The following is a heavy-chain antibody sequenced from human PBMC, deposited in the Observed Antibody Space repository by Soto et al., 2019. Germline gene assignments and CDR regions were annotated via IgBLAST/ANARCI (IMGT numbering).Heavy chain of an antibody. CDR1: GFTFSNAW. V-gene: IGHV3-15*07. CDR2: IKSKTDGWTT. Sequence: GGSLRLSCAASGFTFSNAWMSWVRQAPGKGLEWVGRIKSKTDGWTTDYAAPVKGRFTISRDDSKNTLYLQMNSLKTEDTAVYYCTTSPMVRGNPFYYYYGMDVWGQGTTVTVSS. D-gene: IGHD3-10*01. J-gene: IGHJ6*02. CDR3: TTSPMVRGNPFYYYYGMDV.